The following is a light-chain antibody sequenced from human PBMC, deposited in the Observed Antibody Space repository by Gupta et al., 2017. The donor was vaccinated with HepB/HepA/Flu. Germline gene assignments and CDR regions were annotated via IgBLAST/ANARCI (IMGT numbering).Light chain of an antibody. CDR1: KLGNKY. V-gene: IGLV3-1*01. J-gene: IGLJ2*01. CDR3: QAWDSRTVI. Sequence: SYELTQAPPGSVSPGPPASITCSGDKLGNKYVCWYQQKPGQSPVLVIYQDNQRPSGIPERFSGSNSGNTATLTISGTQAMDEADYYCQAWDSRTVIFGGGTKLTVL. CDR2: QDN.